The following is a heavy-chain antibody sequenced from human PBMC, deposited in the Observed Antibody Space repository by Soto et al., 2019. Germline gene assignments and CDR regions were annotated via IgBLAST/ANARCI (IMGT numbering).Heavy chain of an antibody. CDR1: DPSTSTMNR. CDR3: ARVLIAVAGTLSAFDI. V-gene: IGHV4-4*02. D-gene: IGHD6-19*01. Sequence: SVTCVPTDPSTSTMNRITSVHQPPGKGLEWIGEIYHSGSTNYNPSLKSRVTISVDKSKNQFSLKLSSVTAADTAVYYCARVLIAVAGTLSAFDIWGQGTMVT. CDR2: IYHSGST. J-gene: IGHJ3*02.